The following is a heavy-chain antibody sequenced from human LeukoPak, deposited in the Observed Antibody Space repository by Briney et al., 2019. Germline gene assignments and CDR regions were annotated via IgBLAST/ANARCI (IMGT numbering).Heavy chain of an antibody. J-gene: IGHJ4*02. V-gene: IGHV4-38-2*01. D-gene: IGHD1-26*01. CDR1: GYFISSGYY. Sequence: SETLSLTCAVSGYFISSGYYWGWIRQPPGKGLEWIGSIYHSGTTYYNPSLKSRVTISVDTSKNQFSLKLSSVTAADTAVYYCARGLKIGWELSLYLWGQGTLVTVSS. CDR2: IYHSGTT. CDR3: ARGLKIGWELSLYL.